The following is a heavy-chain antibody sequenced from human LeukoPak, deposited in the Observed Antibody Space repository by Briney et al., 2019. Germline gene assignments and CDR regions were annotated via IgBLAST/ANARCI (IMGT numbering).Heavy chain of an antibody. V-gene: IGHV1-2*02. Sequence: ASVKVSCKASGYTFTDYYMHRVRQAPGQGLEWMGWINPNSGDTNSAQKFQGRVTMTRDTSISTAYMELSRLRSDDTAVYYCARDGGLDYWGQGTPVTVSS. CDR3: ARDGGLDY. D-gene: IGHD3-16*01. J-gene: IGHJ4*02. CDR1: GYTFTDYY. CDR2: INPNSGDT.